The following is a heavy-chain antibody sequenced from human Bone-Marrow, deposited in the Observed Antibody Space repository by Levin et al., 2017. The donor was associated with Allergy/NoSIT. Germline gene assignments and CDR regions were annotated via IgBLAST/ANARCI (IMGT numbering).Heavy chain of an antibody. CDR1: GFNFFNYG. D-gene: IGHD3-22*01. Sequence: PGESLKISCAASGFNFFNYGMHWVRQAPGKGLEWVATISYDGGHDYYADSVRGRYTISRDNSKKRVYLEMNSLRPEDTAVFYCAKGTGNYYDTTGHFDYWGQGTLVTVSS. J-gene: IGHJ4*02. V-gene: IGHV3-30*18. CDR2: ISYDGGHD. CDR3: AKGTGNYYDTTGHFDY.